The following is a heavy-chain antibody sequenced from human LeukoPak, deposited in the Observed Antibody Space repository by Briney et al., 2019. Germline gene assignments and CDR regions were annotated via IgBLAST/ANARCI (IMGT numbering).Heavy chain of an antibody. J-gene: IGHJ5*02. Sequence: GASVKVSCKASGYTFTNYAVNWVRQAPGQRLEWMGWIDTANGNTKYSQKFQGRATISRDASANTAYMELSSLGSEDTAIYYCARFTMTRGWFDPWGQGTLVTVSS. CDR1: GYTFTNYA. V-gene: IGHV1-3*04. CDR3: ARFTMTRGWFDP. D-gene: IGHD3-22*01. CDR2: IDTANGNT.